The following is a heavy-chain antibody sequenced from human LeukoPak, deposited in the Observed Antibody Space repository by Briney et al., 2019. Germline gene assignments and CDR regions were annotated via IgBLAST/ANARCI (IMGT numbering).Heavy chain of an antibody. D-gene: IGHD3-22*01. J-gene: IGHJ4*02. CDR3: ARTDYYDSSGYPDY. V-gene: IGHV4-59*11. CDR1: GGSISSHY. Sequence: SETLSLTCTVSGGSISSHYWSWIRQPPGKGLEWLGYIYYSGSTNYNPSLKSRVTISVDTSKNQFSLKLSSVTAADTAVYYCARTDYYDSSGYPDYWGQGTLVTVSS. CDR2: IYYSGST.